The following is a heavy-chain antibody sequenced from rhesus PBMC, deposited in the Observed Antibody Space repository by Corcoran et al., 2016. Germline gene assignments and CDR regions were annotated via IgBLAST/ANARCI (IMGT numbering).Heavy chain of an antibody. Sequence: EVQLVESGGGLVQPGGSLRLSCAASGFTFSSYDMSWVRQALGKGLVWVSYLSNTCKTIYYADVVKGRLTISRDNAKNSLSLQMNSLKTEDTAVYYCTRELDSGYWYYWGQGVLVTVSS. V-gene: IGHV3S4*01. CDR2: LSNTCKTI. D-gene: IGHD1-44*01. CDR3: TRELDSGYWYY. CDR1: GFTFSSYD. J-gene: IGHJ4*01.